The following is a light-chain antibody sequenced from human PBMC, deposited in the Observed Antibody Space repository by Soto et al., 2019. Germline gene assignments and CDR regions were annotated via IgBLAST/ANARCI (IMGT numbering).Light chain of an antibody. CDR1: QSVSSSY. V-gene: IGKV3-20*01. Sequence: EIVLTQSPGTLSLSPGDRATLSCRASQSVSSSYLAWYQQRPGQAPRLLIYGASSRATGIPDRFSGGGSGTDFTLTISSLEPEDFAVYYCQQYGDSPWTFGQGTKVEIK. J-gene: IGKJ1*01. CDR3: QQYGDSPWT. CDR2: GAS.